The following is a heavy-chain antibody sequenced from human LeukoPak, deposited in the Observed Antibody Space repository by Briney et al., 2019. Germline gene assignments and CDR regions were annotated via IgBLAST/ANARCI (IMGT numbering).Heavy chain of an antibody. D-gene: IGHD4-17*01. CDR1: GGSISSYY. Sequence: SETLSLTCTVSGGSISSYYWSWIRQPPGKGLEWIGYIYYSGSTSYNPSLKSRVTISVDTSKNQFSLKLSSVTAADTAVYYCARAYGDEDAFDIWGQGTMVTVSS. CDR3: ARAYGDEDAFDI. CDR2: IYYSGST. V-gene: IGHV4-59*01. J-gene: IGHJ3*02.